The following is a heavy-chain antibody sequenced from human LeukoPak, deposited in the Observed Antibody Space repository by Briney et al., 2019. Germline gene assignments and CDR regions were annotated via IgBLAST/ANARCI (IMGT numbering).Heavy chain of an antibody. J-gene: IGHJ6*04. CDR3: AELGITMIGGV. Sequence: GGSLRLSCTASGFTLSSSWMSWVRQPPGRGLEWVASIKQDGSQKYYVDSVKGRFTISRDNSKNTLYLQMNSLRAEDTAVYYCAELGITMIGGVWGKGTTVTISS. D-gene: IGHD3-10*02. CDR2: IKQDGSQK. V-gene: IGHV3-7*01. CDR1: GFTLSSSW.